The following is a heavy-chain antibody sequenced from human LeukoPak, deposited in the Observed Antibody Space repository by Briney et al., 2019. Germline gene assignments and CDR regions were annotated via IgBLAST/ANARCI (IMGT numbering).Heavy chain of an antibody. D-gene: IGHD3-22*01. CDR2: IKQDGSEK. CDR1: GFTFSSYW. Sequence: GGSLRLSCAASGFTFSSYWMSWVRQAPGKGLEWVANIKQDGSEKCYVDSVKGRFTISRDNAKNSLYLQMNSLRAEDTAVYYCARSGYYDSSGYYFAFDIWGQGTMVTVSS. CDR3: ARSGYYDSSGYYFAFDI. J-gene: IGHJ3*02. V-gene: IGHV3-7*01.